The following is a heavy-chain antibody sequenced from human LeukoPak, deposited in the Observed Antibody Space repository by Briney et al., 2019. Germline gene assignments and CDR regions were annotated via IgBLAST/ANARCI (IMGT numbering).Heavy chain of an antibody. CDR3: ARPSTAINAFHI. J-gene: IGHJ3*02. Sequence: PGGSLRLSCAASEFTFSSYWMHWVRQAPGKGLVWVSRINNDGSTTSYADSVKGRFTISRDNTKNTLYLQMNSLRAEDTAVYYCARPSTAINAFHIWGQGTMVTVSS. V-gene: IGHV3-74*01. CDR2: INNDGSTT. CDR1: EFTFSSYW. D-gene: IGHD2-21*02.